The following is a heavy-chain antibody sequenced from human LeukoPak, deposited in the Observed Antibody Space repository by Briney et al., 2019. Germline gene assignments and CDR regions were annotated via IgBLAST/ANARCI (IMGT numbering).Heavy chain of an antibody. J-gene: IGHJ4*02. CDR2: IYHSGST. V-gene: IGHV4-38-2*02. D-gene: IGHD6-13*01. CDR3: ARLVVSTWYHEVLLGRDY. Sequence: SETLSLTCTVSGYSISSDYYWGWIRQPPGKGLEWIGSIYHSGSTNYNPSLKSRVTISVDTSKNQFSLKLSSVTAADTAVYYCARLVVSTWYHEVLLGRDYWGQGTLVTVSS. CDR1: GYSISSDYY.